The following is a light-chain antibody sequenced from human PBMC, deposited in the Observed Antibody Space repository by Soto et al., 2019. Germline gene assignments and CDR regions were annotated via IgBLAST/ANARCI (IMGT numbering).Light chain of an antibody. CDR3: QQYDSYPLT. J-gene: IGKJ4*01. CDR2: GAS. CDR1: QSISSW. Sequence: DIHMTQSPSTLSASVGDRVTITCWASQSISSWLAWCQQKPGQAPKVLMYGASTLESGVPSRFSGSGSGTEFTLTISSLQPDDFATYYCQQYDSYPLTFGGGTKVEIK. V-gene: IGKV1-5*01.